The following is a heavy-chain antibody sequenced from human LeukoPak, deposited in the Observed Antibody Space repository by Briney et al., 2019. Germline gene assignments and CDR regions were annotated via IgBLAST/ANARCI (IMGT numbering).Heavy chain of an antibody. CDR1: GGSISSYY. J-gene: IGHJ3*02. CDR2: IYTSGST. D-gene: IGHD3-22*01. Sequence: SETLSLTCTVSGGSISSYYWSWIRQPAGKGLEWIGRIYTSGSTNYNPSLKSRVTMSVDTSKNQFSLKLSSVTAADTAVYYCASLGTPSSGYYYGMRAFDIWGQGTMVTVSS. V-gene: IGHV4-4*07. CDR3: ASLGTPSSGYYYGMRAFDI.